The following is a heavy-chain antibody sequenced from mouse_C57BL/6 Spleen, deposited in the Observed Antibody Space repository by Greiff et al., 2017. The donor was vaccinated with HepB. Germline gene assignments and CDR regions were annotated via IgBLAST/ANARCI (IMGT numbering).Heavy chain of an antibody. CDR3: ARRDYDYFAY. V-gene: IGHV8-12*01. Sequence: VKLMESGPGILQSSQTLSLTCSFSGFSLSTSGMGVSWIRQPSGKGLEWLAHIYWDDDKRYNPSLKSRLTISKDTSRNQVFLKITSVDTADTATYYCARRDYDYFAYWGQGTLVTVSA. D-gene: IGHD2-4*01. J-gene: IGHJ3*01. CDR1: GFSLSTSGMG. CDR2: IYWDDDK.